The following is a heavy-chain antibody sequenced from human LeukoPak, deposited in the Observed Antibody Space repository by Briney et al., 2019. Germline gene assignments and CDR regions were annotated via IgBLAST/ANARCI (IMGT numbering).Heavy chain of an antibody. V-gene: IGHV1-46*01. J-gene: IGHJ4*02. CDR1: GYTFTSYY. CDR2: INPSGDST. Sequence: ASVKVSCKASGYTFTSYYMHWVRQAPGQGLEWMGIINPSGDSTSYAQKFQGRVTMTRDMSTSTVYMELSSLRSEDTAVYYCARESRRTYYYGSGSYFPAPDFDYWGQGTLVTVSS. D-gene: IGHD3-10*01. CDR3: ARESRRTYYYGSGSYFPAPDFDY.